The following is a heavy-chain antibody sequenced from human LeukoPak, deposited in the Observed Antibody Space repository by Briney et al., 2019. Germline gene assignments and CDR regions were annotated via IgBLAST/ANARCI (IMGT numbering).Heavy chain of an antibody. J-gene: IGHJ5*02. CDR2: LSYTGSA. Sequence: SETLSLTCIVSGGSIINTTFYWGWIRQFPGKGLEWIGSLSYTGSAYYNPSLESRVTVSGDTSKNQVSLNLRSVTAADTAVYYCARDRRYSITWPNRFDPWGQGTLVTVSS. CDR1: GGSIINTTFY. CDR3: ARDRRYSITWPNRFDP. D-gene: IGHD6-13*01. V-gene: IGHV4-39*07.